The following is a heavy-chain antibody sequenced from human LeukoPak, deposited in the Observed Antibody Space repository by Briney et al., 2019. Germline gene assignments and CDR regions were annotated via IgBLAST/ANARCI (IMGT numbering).Heavy chain of an antibody. CDR2: IIPIFGIV. CDR1: GGTFSSYA. J-gene: IGHJ4*02. D-gene: IGHD4-23*01. Sequence: SVKVSCKTSGGTFSSYAINWVRQAPGQGLEWMGGIIPIFGIVNYAQKFQDRVTITADDSTSTAYMELSSLRSEDTAVYYCARDPRGDYGGYFDNWGQGTLVTVSS. V-gene: IGHV1-69*01. CDR3: ARDPRGDYGGYFDN.